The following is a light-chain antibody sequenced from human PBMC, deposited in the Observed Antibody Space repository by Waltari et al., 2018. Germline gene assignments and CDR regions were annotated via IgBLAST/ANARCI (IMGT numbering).Light chain of an antibody. V-gene: IGKV1-5*01. CDR3: QQFDTDVT. Sequence: IQVIQSPSTLSASVGDTVTISCRVSHRINIWLAWYQQKPGKAPKLLIKKASDLEDGVPSRFSGSGSGTEFTLTIKSLQPDDFGTYFCQQFDTDVTFGQGTKVEI. CDR2: KAS. CDR1: HRINIW. J-gene: IGKJ2*01.